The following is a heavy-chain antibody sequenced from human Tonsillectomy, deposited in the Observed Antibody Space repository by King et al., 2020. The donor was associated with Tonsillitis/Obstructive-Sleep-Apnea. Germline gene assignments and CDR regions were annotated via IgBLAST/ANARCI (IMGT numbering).Heavy chain of an antibody. CDR2: INHSGST. CDR3: ARGPESGVSGYYYYYMDV. Sequence: VQLQQGGAGLLKPSETLSLTCAVYGGSFSGYYWSWIRQPPGKGRGWIGEINHSGSTNYNPSLKSRVTISVDTSKNQFSLKLSPVTAAGTAVYYCARGPESGVSGYYYYYMDVWGKGTTVTVSS. D-gene: IGHD2-8*02. CDR1: GGSFSGYY. V-gene: IGHV4-34*01. J-gene: IGHJ6*03.